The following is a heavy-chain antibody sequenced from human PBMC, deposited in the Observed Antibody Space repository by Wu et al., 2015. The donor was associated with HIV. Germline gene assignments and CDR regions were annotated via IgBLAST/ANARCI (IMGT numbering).Heavy chain of an antibody. J-gene: IGHJ3*02. CDR2: IVPVLGAA. CDR1: GDTFIKYT. CDR3: ARVGVALAFDI. D-gene: IGHD2-15*01. Sequence: QVRLVQSGAEVKKSGSSVKVSCKASGDTFIKYTITWLRQAPGQGFEWMGAIVPVLGAANYAQKFQGRVTITADESTSTAYMELSSLRSEDTAVYYCARVGVALAFDIWGQGTMVTVSS. V-gene: IGHV1-69*16.